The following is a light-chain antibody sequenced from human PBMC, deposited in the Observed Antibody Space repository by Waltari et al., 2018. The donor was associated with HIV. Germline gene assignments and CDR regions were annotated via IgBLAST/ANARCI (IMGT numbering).Light chain of an antibody. CDR2: QAS. CDR3: QQYKSYPLT. CDR1: QSISDW. J-gene: IGKJ4*02. Sequence: DTQMTQSPSTLSASVGDRVTITCRASQSISDWLAWYQQKPGRAPNLLIYQASKLKSWVPSRFSGGASGTEFTLTISGLQPEDFATYFCQQYKSYPLTFGRGTEVEIK. V-gene: IGKV1-5*03.